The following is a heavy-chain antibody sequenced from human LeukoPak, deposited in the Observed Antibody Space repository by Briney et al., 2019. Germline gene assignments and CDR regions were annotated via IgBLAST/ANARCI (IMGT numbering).Heavy chain of an antibody. CDR1: GGTFSSYT. V-gene: IGHV1-69*13. CDR2: IIPIFGTA. D-gene: IGHD2-2*01. CDR3: ARAATQYCSSASCSLNV. Sequence: SVKVSCKASGGTFSSYTISWLRQAPGQGLEWMGGIIPIFGTANYAQKFLGRLTITSDESTSTAYMELSSLRSEDTAVYYCARAATQYCSSASCSLNVWGKGTTVTVSS. J-gene: IGHJ6*04.